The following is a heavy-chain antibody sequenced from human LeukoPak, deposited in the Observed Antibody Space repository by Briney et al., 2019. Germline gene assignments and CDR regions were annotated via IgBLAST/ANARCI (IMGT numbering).Heavy chain of an antibody. D-gene: IGHD6-13*01. Sequence: SVKVSCKASGGTFSSYAISWVRQAPGQGLEWMGGIIPIFGTANYAQKFQGRVTITTDESTSTAYMDLRSLRSEDTAVYYCARDSAATGIAAAGTWFDPWGQGTLVTVSS. CDR2: IIPIFGTA. J-gene: IGHJ5*02. CDR3: ARDSAATGIAAAGTWFDP. V-gene: IGHV1-69*05. CDR1: GGTFSSYA.